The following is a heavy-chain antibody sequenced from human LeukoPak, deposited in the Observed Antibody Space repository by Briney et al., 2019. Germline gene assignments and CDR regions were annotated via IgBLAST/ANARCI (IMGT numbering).Heavy chain of an antibody. CDR3: AIDKEYYYDSSGYYFDY. CDR1: GGTSSSYA. D-gene: IGHD3-22*01. V-gene: IGHV1-69*06. J-gene: IGHJ4*02. CDR2: IIPIFGTA. Sequence: SVKVSCKASGGTSSSYAISWVRQAPGQGLEWMGGIIPIFGTANYAQKFQGRVTITADKSTSTAYMELSSLRSEDTAVYYCAIDKEYYYDSSGYYFDYWGQGTLVTVSS.